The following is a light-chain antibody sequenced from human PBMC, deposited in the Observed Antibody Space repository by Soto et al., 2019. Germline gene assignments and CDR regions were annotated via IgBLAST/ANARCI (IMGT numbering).Light chain of an antibody. CDR3: VAWDGSLKGVV. CDR2: NNN. CDR1: SSNIGSNT. J-gene: IGLJ2*01. Sequence: QSVLTQPPSASGTPGQRVTLSCSGSSSNIGSNTVNWYQQFPGTAPKLLMYNNNQRPSGVPDRFSGSNSGTSASLAISGLQSEDEADYYCVAWDGSLKGVVFGGGTKLTVL. V-gene: IGLV1-44*01.